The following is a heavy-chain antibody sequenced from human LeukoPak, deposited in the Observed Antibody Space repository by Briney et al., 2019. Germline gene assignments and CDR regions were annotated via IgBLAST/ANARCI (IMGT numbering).Heavy chain of an antibody. CDR1: GFTFSSYA. D-gene: IGHD3-22*01. Sequence: GGSLRLSGAAPGFTFSSYAMSWVRQAQGRGLGWVSGISGSGGGTYNADSVRGRFTISRDNSKNTLYLQMNSLRAEDTAVYYCAREGATYDRSGYFPIDHWGQGTLVTVSS. CDR3: AREGATYDRSGYFPIDH. CDR2: ISGSGGGT. V-gene: IGHV3-23*01. J-gene: IGHJ4*02.